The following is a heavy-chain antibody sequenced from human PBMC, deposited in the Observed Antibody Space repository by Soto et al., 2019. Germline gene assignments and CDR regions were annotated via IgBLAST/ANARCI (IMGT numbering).Heavy chain of an antibody. V-gene: IGHV4-4*07. J-gene: IGHJ5*02. CDR3: VRDGTKTLRDWFDP. CDR1: GASISGFY. Sequence: SETLSLTCTVSGASISGFYWSWIRKSAGKGLEWIGRIYATGTTDYNPSLKSRVMMSVDTSKKQFSLKLRSVTAADTAVYHCVRDGTKTLRDWFDPWGQGISVTVSS. CDR2: IYATGTT. D-gene: IGHD1-1*01.